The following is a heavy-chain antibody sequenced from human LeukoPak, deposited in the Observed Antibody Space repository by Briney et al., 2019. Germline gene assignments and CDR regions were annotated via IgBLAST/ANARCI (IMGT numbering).Heavy chain of an antibody. D-gene: IGHD7-27*01. V-gene: IGHV1-69*13. J-gene: IGHJ4*02. CDR1: GGTFTNSA. Sequence: ASVKVSCKASGGTFTNSAISWVRQAPGQGLEWMGGINPIFRSANYAQKFQGRVTIIADESTSTAYMELSSLKFDDTAVYYCARGPRNWGFDYWGQGTLVTVSS. CDR2: INPIFRSA. CDR3: ARGPRNWGFDY.